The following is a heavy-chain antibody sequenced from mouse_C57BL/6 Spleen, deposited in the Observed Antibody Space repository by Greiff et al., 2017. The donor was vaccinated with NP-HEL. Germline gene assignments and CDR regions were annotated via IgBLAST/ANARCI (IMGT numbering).Heavy chain of an antibody. CDR1: GYTFTDYE. D-gene: IGHD1-1*01. J-gene: IGHJ1*03. Sequence: VKVVESGAELVRPGASVTLSCKASGYTFTDYEMHWVKQTPVHGLEWIGAINPETGGTAYNQKFKGKAILTADKSSSTAYMELRSLTSEDSAVYYCTRWGTTVVGYFDVWGTGTTVTVSS. V-gene: IGHV1-15*01. CDR3: TRWGTTVVGYFDV. CDR2: INPETGGT.